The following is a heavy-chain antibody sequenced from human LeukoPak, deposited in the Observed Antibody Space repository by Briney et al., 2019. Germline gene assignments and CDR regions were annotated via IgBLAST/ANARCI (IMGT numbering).Heavy chain of an antibody. J-gene: IGHJ4*02. V-gene: IGHV4-59*01. Sequence: SETLSLTCTVSGGSISSYYWSWIRQPPGKGLEWIGYIYYSGSTNYNPSLKSRVTISVDTSKNQFSLKLSSVTAADTAVYYCAGQKGSWGGFDYWGQGTLVSVSS. CDR2: IYYSGST. D-gene: IGHD6-13*01. CDR1: GGSISSYY. CDR3: AGQKGSWGGFDY.